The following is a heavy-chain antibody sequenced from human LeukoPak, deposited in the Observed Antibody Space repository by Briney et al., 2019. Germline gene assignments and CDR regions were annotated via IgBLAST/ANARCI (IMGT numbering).Heavy chain of an antibody. Sequence: SETLSLTCTVSGGSISSYYWSWIRQPPGKGLEWIGYIYYSGSTNYNPSLKSRVTISVDTSKNQFSLKLSSVTAADTAVYYCARVRRFGDRRYYYGMDVWGQGTTVTVSS. D-gene: IGHD3-10*01. CDR1: GGSISSYY. J-gene: IGHJ6*02. V-gene: IGHV4-59*01. CDR3: ARVRRFGDRRYYYGMDV. CDR2: IYYSGST.